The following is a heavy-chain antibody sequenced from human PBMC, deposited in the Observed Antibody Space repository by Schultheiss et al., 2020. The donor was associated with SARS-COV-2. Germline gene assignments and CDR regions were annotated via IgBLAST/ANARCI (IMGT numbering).Heavy chain of an antibody. Sequence: SETLSLTCSVSGGSINSYYWSWIRQPPGKGLEWIGYIYYSGSINYNPSLKSRVTISVDTSKNQFSLKLSSVTAADTAVYYCARHAEQEQWLVRFDYWGQGTLVTVSS. CDR3: ARHAEQEQWLVRFDY. V-gene: IGHV4-59*08. J-gene: IGHJ4*02. CDR2: IYYSGSI. CDR1: GGSINSYY. D-gene: IGHD6-19*01.